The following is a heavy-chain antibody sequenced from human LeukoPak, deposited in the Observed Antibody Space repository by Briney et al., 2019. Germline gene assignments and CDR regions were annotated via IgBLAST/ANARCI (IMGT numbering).Heavy chain of an antibody. CDR1: GGSINSGDFY. CDR3: ARGPYCTNTRCYPLYYFDY. J-gene: IGHJ4*02. CDR2: FYYSGSGNT. D-gene: IGHD2-2*01. V-gene: IGHV4-30-4*01. Sequence: SETLSLTCTVSGGSINSGDFYWSWIRQPPGKGLEWIGCFYYSGSGNTFYNPSLKSRVTISLDTSESQFSLKLSSVTAADTAVYYCARGPYCTNTRCYPLYYFDYWGQGTLVTVSP.